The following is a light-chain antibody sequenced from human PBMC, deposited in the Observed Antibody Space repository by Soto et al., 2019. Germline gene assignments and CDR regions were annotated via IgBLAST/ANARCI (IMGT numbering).Light chain of an antibody. CDR1: SSDVGGYDY. V-gene: IGLV2-14*01. CDR3: SSYSISTAYL. Sequence: QSALTQPASVSGSPGQSITISCTGTSSDVGGYDYVSWYQLHPGKAPKLMVFEVSNRPSGVSYRFSGSKSGNTASLTISGLQAEDEADYFCSSYSISTAYLFGTGTKLTLL. CDR2: EVS. J-gene: IGLJ1*01.